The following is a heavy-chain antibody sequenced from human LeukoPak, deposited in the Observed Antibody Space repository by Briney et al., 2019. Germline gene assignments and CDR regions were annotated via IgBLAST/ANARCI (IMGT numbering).Heavy chain of an antibody. V-gene: IGHV1-69*13. J-gene: IGHJ4*02. CDR1: GGTFSSYA. Sequence: ASVKVSCKASGGTFSSYAISWVRQAPGQGLEWMGGIIPIFGTANYAQKFQGRVTITADESTSTAYMELSSLRSEDTAVYYCARDNLDVVAGTFDYWGQGTLVTVSS. CDR2: IIPIFGTA. D-gene: IGHD6-19*01. CDR3: ARDNLDVVAGTFDY.